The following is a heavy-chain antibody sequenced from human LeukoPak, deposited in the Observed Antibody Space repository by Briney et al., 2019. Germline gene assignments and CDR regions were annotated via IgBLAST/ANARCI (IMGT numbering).Heavy chain of an antibody. V-gene: IGHV4-39*01. D-gene: IGHD2-21*02. CDR3: ARRSDRIAYCGGHCPAPWFDP. CDR2: IYYSGST. J-gene: IGHJ5*02. CDR1: GGSISSSSYY. Sequence: SETLSLTCTVSGGSISSSSYYWGWIRQPLGKGLEWIGSIYYSGSTYYNPSLKSRVTISVDTSKNQFSLKLSSVTAADTAVYYCARRSDRIAYCGGHCPAPWFDPWGQGTLVTVSS.